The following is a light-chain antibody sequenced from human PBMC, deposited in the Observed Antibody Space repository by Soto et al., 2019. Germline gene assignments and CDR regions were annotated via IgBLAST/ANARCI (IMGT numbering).Light chain of an antibody. CDR2: GSS. CDR1: SSNIGAGYD. J-gene: IGLJ1*01. CDR3: QSYDSSLSVLYV. V-gene: IGLV1-40*01. Sequence: QSVLTQPPSVSGAPGQRVPISCTGSSSNIGAGYDVHWFQQLPGTAPKLLIYGSSNRPSGVPDRFSGSKSGTSASLAITGLQAEDEADYYCQSYDSSLSVLYVFGTGTKVTVL.